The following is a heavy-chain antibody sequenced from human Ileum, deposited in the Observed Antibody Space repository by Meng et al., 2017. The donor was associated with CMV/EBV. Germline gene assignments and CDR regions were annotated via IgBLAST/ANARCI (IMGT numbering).Heavy chain of an antibody. CDR1: GYTFTGYY. D-gene: IGHD3-10*01. CDR2: INPNTGGS. V-gene: IGHV1-2*02. J-gene: IGHJ4*01. Sequence: ASVKVSCKASGYTFTGYYMHWVRQAPGQGPEWMGWINPNTGGSKYAQNFQGRVTMTRDTSIDTAYLGLTSLTSDDTAVYYCAREAPSVTLVRGVRESDYWGQGTQVTVSS. CDR3: AREAPSVTLVRGVRESDY.